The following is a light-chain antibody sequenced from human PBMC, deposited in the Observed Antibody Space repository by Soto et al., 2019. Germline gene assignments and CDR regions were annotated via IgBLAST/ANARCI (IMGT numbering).Light chain of an antibody. CDR2: EVN. CDR1: SSDLGAYDY. J-gene: IGLJ1*01. Sequence: QSALTQPASLSGSPGQSSTISCTGTSSDLGAYDYVSWFQQHPGKAPKLMISEVNNRPSGVSNRFSGSKSGNTAYLTISGLQVEDEAEYFCCSFTTTSTHVFGTGTKVTVL. V-gene: IGLV2-14*01. CDR3: CSFTTTSTHV.